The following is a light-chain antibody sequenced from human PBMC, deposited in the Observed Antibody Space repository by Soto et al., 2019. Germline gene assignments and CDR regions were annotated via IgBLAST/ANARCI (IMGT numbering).Light chain of an antibody. J-gene: IGLJ1*01. Sequence: QSVLTQPASVSGSPGQSITISCTGTSSDVGNYNLVSWFQQHPGQAPKLMIYEVSKRPSGVSNRFSGSKSGNTASLTISGLQAEDEADYHCCSYAGSSTLVFGSGTTVTVL. CDR3: CSYAGSSTLV. CDR2: EVS. CDR1: SSDVGNYNL. V-gene: IGLV2-23*02.